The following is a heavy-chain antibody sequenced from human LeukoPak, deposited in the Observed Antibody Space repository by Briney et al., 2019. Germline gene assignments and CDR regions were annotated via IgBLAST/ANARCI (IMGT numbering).Heavy chain of an antibody. D-gene: IGHD3-22*01. V-gene: IGHV1-69*05. Sequence: GASVTVSCKASGGTFSSYAISWVRQAPGQGLEWMGGIIPIFGTANYAQKFQGRVTITTDESTSTAYMELSSLRSEDTAVYYCAREYYDSSGYYYRRFDPWGQGTLVTVSS. CDR2: IIPIFGTA. J-gene: IGHJ5*02. CDR1: GGTFSSYA. CDR3: AREYYDSSGYYYRRFDP.